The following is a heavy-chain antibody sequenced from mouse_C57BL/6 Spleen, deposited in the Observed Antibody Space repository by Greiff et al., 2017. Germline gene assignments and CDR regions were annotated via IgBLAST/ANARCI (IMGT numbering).Heavy chain of an antibody. CDR1: GYTFTEYT. CDR3: ARHEAHYDYDVRDYAMDY. V-gene: IGHV1-62-2*01. Sequence: LQESGAELVKPGASVKLSCKASGYTFTEYTIHWVKQRSGQGLEWIGWFYPGSGSIKYNEKFKDKATLTADKSSSTVYMELSRLTSEDSAVYFCARHEAHYDYDVRDYAMDYWGQGTSVTVSS. D-gene: IGHD2-4*01. CDR2: FYPGSGSI. J-gene: IGHJ4*01.